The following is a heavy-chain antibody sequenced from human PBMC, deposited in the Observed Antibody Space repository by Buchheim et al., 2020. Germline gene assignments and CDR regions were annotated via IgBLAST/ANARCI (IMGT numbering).Heavy chain of an antibody. CDR3: AKDRGDGPSLYFDY. D-gene: IGHD4-17*01. CDR2: ISYDGSNK. V-gene: IGHV3-30*18. J-gene: IGHJ4*02. Sequence: QVQLVESGGGVVQPGRSLRLSCAASGFTFSSYGMHWVRQAPGKGLEWVAVISYDGSNKYYADSVKGRFTISRDNTKNTLYLPMNSLRAEDTPAYYCAKDRGDGPSLYFDYWGKETL. CDR1: GFTFSSYG.